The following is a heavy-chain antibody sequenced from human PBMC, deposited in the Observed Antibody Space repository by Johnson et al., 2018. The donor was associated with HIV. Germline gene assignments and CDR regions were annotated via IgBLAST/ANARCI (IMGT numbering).Heavy chain of an antibody. D-gene: IGHD3-16*01. Sequence: VQLVESGGGVVQPGRSLRLSCAASGFSVSDSYVSWVRQAAGRGLEWVSVIYSGGSTYYADSVEGRFTISRDPSKNTVYLQMNSLTSDDTAIYYCARRGLGGIETALDIWGQGTMVTVSS. J-gene: IGHJ3*02. V-gene: IGHV3-66*02. CDR2: IYSGGST. CDR3: ARRGLGGIETALDI. CDR1: GFSVSDSY.